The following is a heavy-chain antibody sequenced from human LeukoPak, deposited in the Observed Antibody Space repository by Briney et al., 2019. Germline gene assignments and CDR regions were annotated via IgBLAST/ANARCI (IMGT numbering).Heavy chain of an antibody. CDR1: GGSISAYY. D-gene: IGHD3-16*02. CDR2: INDSGTT. J-gene: IGHJ4*02. Sequence: SETLSLTCAVYGGSISAYYWSWIRQPPGKGLEWIGEINDSGTTNYNASLKSRVTISVDTSKKQFSLKLSSVTAADPAVYYCWSHTLFDYVWGTYRPPNLNWGQGTLVTVSS. V-gene: IGHV4-34*01. CDR3: WSHTLFDYVWGTYRPPNLN.